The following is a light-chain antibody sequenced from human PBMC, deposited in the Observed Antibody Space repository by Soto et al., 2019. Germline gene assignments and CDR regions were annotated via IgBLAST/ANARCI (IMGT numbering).Light chain of an antibody. CDR3: QAWDSSTARVV. J-gene: IGLJ2*01. Sequence: SYELTQPPSVSVSPGQTASITCSGDRLGDKYACWYQQRPGQSPVLVIYQDSERPSGIPERFSGSNSGNTATLAISGTQAMDEADYYCQAWDSSTARVVFGGGTKLTVL. CDR1: RLGDKY. V-gene: IGLV3-1*01. CDR2: QDS.